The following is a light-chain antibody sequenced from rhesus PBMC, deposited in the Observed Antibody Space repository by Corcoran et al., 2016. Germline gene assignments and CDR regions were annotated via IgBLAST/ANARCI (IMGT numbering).Light chain of an antibody. CDR2: EAS. CDR3: PQYYSPPLCT. V-gene: IGKV1-25*01. J-gene: IGKJ2*01. Sequence: DIQMTQSPSSLSASVGDRVTITCRASRAINNDLAWYQQKPGQTPDLLIYEASTLQDGIPSRFSGSGSGTDFTLSISSLHSEDFAAYYCPQYYSPPLCTFGQGTKVEIK. CDR1: RAINND.